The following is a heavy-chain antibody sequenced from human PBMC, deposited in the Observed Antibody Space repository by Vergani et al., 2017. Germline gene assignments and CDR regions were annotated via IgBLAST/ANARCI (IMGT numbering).Heavy chain of an antibody. Sequence: QVQLVQSGAEVKKPGSSVKVSCKASGGTFSSYAISWVRQAPGQGLEWMGGIIPIFGTANYAQKFQGRDTITADESTSTAYMELRGLRSEDTAVYDWARDMSSLGYYYYXMDVWGKGTTVTVSS. CDR1: GGTFSSYA. D-gene: IGHD3-16*01. CDR3: ARDMSSLGYYYYXMDV. J-gene: IGHJ6*03. CDR2: IIPIFGTA. V-gene: IGHV1-69*01.